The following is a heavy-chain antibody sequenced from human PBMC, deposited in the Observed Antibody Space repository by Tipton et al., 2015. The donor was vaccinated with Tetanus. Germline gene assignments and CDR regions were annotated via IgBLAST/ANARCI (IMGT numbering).Heavy chain of an antibody. Sequence: RSLRLSCAASGFTFSSYAMHWVRQAPGKGLEWVAVISYDGSNKYYADSVKGRFTISRDNSKNTLYLQMNSLRAEDTAVYYCARDMATYYDFWSDGLHSYFYGMDVSGQGTTATVSS. CDR3: ARDMATYYDFWSDGLHSYFYGMDV. CDR1: GFTFSSYA. CDR2: ISYDGSNK. V-gene: IGHV3-30-3*01. J-gene: IGHJ6*02. D-gene: IGHD3-3*01.